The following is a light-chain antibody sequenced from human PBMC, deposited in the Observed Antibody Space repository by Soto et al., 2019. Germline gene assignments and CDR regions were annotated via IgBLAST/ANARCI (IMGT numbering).Light chain of an antibody. Sequence: QSALTQPRSVSGSPGQSVTISCTGTSSDVGGYHYVSWYQQHPGKAPKLMIYDVSKRPSGVPDRFSGSKSGNTASLTISGLQGDDEADYYCCSYAGTYTYVFGTGTKLTVL. CDR1: SSDVGGYHY. CDR2: DVS. CDR3: CSYAGTYTYV. V-gene: IGLV2-11*01. J-gene: IGLJ1*01.